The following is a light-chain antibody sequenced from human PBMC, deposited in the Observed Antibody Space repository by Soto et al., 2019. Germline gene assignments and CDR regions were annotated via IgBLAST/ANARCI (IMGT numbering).Light chain of an antibody. CDR3: QEHGSSPRT. CDR2: DTS. CDR1: QSVSSSY. J-gene: IGKJ1*01. V-gene: IGKV3-20*01. Sequence: IVLTQSPATLSSSPWERATLSCRASQSVSSSYLAWYQQKPGQAPRLLIYDTSSRASGIPDRFSGSGSGTDFTLTISRLEPEDFAVYYCQEHGSSPRTFGQGTKVDIK.